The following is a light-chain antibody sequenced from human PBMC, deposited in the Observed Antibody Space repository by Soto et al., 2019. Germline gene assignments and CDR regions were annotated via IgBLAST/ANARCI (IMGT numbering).Light chain of an antibody. CDR3: RSYTSISTYV. V-gene: IGLV2-14*01. J-gene: IGLJ1*01. CDR2: DVS. CDR1: SSDVGGYNY. Sequence: HSVLTQPASVSGSPGQSITISCTGTSSDVGGYNYVSWYQQHPGKAPKLMMYDVSNRPSGVSNRFSGSKSGNTASLTISGLQAEDESDYCCRSYTSISTYVFGTGTKLTVL.